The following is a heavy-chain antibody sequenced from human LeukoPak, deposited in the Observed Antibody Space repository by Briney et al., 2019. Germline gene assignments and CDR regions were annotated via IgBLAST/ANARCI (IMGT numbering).Heavy chain of an antibody. V-gene: IGHV4-61*01. CDR1: GGSITSSTYY. CDR3: ARQSISGSSLSYFDY. D-gene: IGHD3-22*01. Sequence: SETLSLTCSVSGGSITSSTYYWSWIRQPPGKGLEWIGNIYDSGSTNYNPSLKSRVTISVDTSKNQCSLKLSSVTAADTAVYYCARQSISGSSLSYFDYWGQGTLVNVSS. J-gene: IGHJ4*02. CDR2: IYDSGST.